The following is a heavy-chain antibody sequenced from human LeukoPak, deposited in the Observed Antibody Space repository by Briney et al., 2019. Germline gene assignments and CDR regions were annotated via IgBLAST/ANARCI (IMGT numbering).Heavy chain of an antibody. V-gene: IGHV1-24*01. Sequence: ASVKVSCKASGYTFTSYGISWVRQAPGQGLEWMGGFDPEDGETIYAQKFQGRVTMTEDTSTDTAYMELSSLRSEDTAVYYCATVLGSYYAVRGSPKDAFDIWGQGTLVTVSS. D-gene: IGHD1-26*01. CDR1: GYTFTSYG. CDR3: ATVLGSYYAVRGSPKDAFDI. CDR2: FDPEDGET. J-gene: IGHJ4*02.